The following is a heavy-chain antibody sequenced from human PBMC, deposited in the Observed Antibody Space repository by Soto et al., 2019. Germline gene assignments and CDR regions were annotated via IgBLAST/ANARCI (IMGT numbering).Heavy chain of an antibody. J-gene: IGHJ4*02. Sequence: GGSLRLSCAASGFTFSSYAMHWVRQAPGKGLEWVAVISYDGSNKYYADSVKGRFTISRDNSKNTLYLQMNSLRAEDTAVYYCARGSFEPNYDFWSGYYGIALDYWGQGTLVTVSS. CDR1: GFTFSSYA. CDR3: ARGSFEPNYDFWSGYYGIALDY. CDR2: ISYDGSNK. V-gene: IGHV3-30-3*01. D-gene: IGHD3-3*01.